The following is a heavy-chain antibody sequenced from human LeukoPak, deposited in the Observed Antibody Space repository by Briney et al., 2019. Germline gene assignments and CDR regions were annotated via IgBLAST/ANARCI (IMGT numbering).Heavy chain of an antibody. V-gene: IGHV3-30-3*01. Sequence: GRSLRLSCAASGFTFSSYAMHWVRQAPGKGLEWVAVISYDGSNKYYADSVKGRFTISRDNSKNTLYLQMNSLRAEDTAVYYCARDGVLWFGESQAHYYYGMDVWGQGTTVTVSS. CDR3: ARDGVLWFGESQAHYYYGMDV. D-gene: IGHD3-10*01. CDR2: ISYDGSNK. CDR1: GFTFSSYA. J-gene: IGHJ6*02.